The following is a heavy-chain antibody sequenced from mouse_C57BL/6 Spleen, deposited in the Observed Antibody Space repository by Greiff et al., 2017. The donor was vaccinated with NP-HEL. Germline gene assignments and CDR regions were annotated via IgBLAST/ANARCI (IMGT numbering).Heavy chain of an antibody. D-gene: IGHD1-1*01. Sequence: QVQLQQPGAELVMPGASVKLSCKASGYTFTSYWMHWVKQRPGQGLEWIGEIDPSDSYTNYNQKFKGKSTLTVDKSSSTAYMQLSSLTSEDSAVYYCASSHCGRSYYYAMDYWGQGTSVTVSS. J-gene: IGHJ4*01. CDR2: IDPSDSYT. CDR1: GYTFTSYW. CDR3: ASSHCGRSYYYAMDY. V-gene: IGHV1-69*01.